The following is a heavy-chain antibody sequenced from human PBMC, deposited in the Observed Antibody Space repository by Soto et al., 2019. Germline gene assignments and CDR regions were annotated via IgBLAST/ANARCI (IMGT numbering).Heavy chain of an antibody. CDR2: INAGNGNT. D-gene: IGHD6-13*01. Sequence: QVQLVQSGAEVKKPGASVKVSCKASGYIFTSYAMHWVRQAPGQRLEWMGWINAGNGNTKYSQKFQGRVTITRDTSASTAYMELSSLRSEDTAVYYCARVGAAAGPYYFDYWGQGTLVTVSS. CDR3: ARVGAAAGPYYFDY. CDR1: GYIFTSYA. V-gene: IGHV1-3*01. J-gene: IGHJ4*02.